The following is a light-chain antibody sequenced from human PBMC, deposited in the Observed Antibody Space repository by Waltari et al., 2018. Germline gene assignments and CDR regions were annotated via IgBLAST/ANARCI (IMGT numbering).Light chain of an antibody. Sequence: DVVMTQSPLSLAVILGQPASISCRSCQSLVSRDGSTYFNWFQQRPGQSPRRLLYKVSNRDSGVPDRFSGSGSGTDFTLRISRVEAEDVGVYYCMQGTHRPWTFGQGTKVEIK. CDR3: MQGTHRPWT. CDR1: QSLVSRDGSTY. V-gene: IGKV2-30*01. CDR2: KVS. J-gene: IGKJ1*01.